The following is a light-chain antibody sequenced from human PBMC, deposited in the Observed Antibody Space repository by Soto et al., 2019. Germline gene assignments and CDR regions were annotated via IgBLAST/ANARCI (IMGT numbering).Light chain of an antibody. J-gene: IGLJ2*01. CDR3: QSYDNSLSGSGV. V-gene: IGLV1-40*01. CDR1: TSNIGAGYD. CDR2: ANT. Sequence: QAVVTQPPSVSGAPGQRVTISCTGSTSNIGAGYDVHWYQHLPGTAPKLLIYANTYRPSGVPDRFSGSKSATSASLAITGLQAEDEGDYYCQSYDNSLSGSGVFGGGTKLTVL.